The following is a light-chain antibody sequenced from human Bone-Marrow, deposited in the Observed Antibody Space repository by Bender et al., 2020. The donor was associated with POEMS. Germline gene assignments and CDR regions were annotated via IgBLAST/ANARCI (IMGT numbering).Light chain of an antibody. CDR2: EDS. Sequence: SYELTQPPSVSVSPGQTARITCSGDALPKKFAYWYQQKKSGQAPVLVIYEDSKRPSGIPERFSGSNSGNTATLTISGTQAIDEADYYCQAWDSSTVVFGGGTKLTVL. J-gene: IGLJ2*01. CDR3: QAWDSSTVV. V-gene: IGLV3-1*01. CDR1: ALPKKF.